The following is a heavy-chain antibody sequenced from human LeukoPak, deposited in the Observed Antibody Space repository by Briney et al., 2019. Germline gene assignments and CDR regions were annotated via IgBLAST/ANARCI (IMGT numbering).Heavy chain of an antibody. V-gene: IGHV1-2*02. CDR1: GYTFTGYY. CDR2: INPNSGGA. Sequence: ASVKVSCKASGYTFTGYYMHWVRQSPGQGLEWMGWINPNSGGANYAQKFQGRVTMTRDTSISTAYMELSGLRSDDTAVYYCASSTAMDYYYGMDVWGQGTTVTVSS. CDR3: ASSTAMDYYYGMDV. J-gene: IGHJ6*02. D-gene: IGHD5-18*01.